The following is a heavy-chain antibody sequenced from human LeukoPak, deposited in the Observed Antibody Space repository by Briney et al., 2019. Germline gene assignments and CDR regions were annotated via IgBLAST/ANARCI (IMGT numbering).Heavy chain of an antibody. CDR2: ISYDGSNK. J-gene: IGHJ6*02. CDR1: GFTFSSYA. D-gene: IGHD6-13*01. CDR3: ARVRYSSSWYYYYGMDV. Sequence: GGSLRLSCAASGFTFSSYAMHWVRQAPGKGLEWVAVISYDGSNKYYADSVKGRFTISRDNSKNTLYLQINSLRAEDTAVYYCARVRYSSSWYYYYGMDVWGQGTTVTVSS. V-gene: IGHV3-30-3*01.